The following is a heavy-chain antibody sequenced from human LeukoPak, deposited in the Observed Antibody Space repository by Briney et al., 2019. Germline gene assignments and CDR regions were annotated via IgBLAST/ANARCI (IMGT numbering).Heavy chain of an antibody. J-gene: IGHJ4*02. V-gene: IGHV1-2*02. CDR1: GYIFSGYY. Sequence: ASVKVSCKASGYIFSGYYMHWLRQAPGQGLEWMGWINPNSGGADYAQKFQGRVTMTRDTSISTAYMALSRLRSDDTAVYYCARERDASGTQRGLDYWGQGTLVTVSS. CDR3: ARERDASGTQRGLDY. CDR2: INPNSGGA. D-gene: IGHD3-10*01.